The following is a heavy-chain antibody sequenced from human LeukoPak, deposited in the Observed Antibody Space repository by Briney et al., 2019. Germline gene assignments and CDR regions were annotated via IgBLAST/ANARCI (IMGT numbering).Heavy chain of an antibody. Sequence: PSETLSLTCTVSGGSISSSSYYWGWIRQPPGKGLEWIGSIYYSGSTYYNPSLKSRVTISVDTSKNQFSLSLSSVTAADTAVYYCARAQHNLIAAAGTVYFDYWGQGTLVTVSS. J-gene: IGHJ4*02. V-gene: IGHV4-39*01. D-gene: IGHD6-13*01. CDR2: IYYSGST. CDR1: GGSISSSSYY. CDR3: ARAQHNLIAAAGTVYFDY.